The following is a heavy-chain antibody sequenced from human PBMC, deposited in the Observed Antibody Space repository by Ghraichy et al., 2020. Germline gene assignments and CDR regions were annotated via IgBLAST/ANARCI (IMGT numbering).Heavy chain of an antibody. D-gene: IGHD2-21*02. Sequence: GGSLRLSCAVSGFSFRSYGMHWVRQAPGKGLEWVAFISYDGSNKYYADSVKGRFTISRDNSKNTLYLQMNSLRGEDTAVYYCAKDYDAHCGGDCSFFDYWGQGTLVTVSS. CDR3: AKDYDAHCGGDCSFFDY. CDR2: ISYDGSNK. CDR1: GFSFRSYG. J-gene: IGHJ4*02. V-gene: IGHV3-33*05.